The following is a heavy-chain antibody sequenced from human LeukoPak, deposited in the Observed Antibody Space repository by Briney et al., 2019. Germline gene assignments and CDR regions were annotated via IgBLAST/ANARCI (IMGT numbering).Heavy chain of an antibody. CDR2: ISYDGSDR. CDR3: AKGTAAARQHFEN. Sequence: PGRSLRLSCAASGFTFGTGGMHWVRQAPGKGLAWVAAISYDGSDRYYVDSVKGRFIISRDNSMNTLYLQMNSLRPEDTAVYYCAKGTAAARQHFENWGQGILVTVSS. J-gene: IGHJ4*02. D-gene: IGHD6-6*01. V-gene: IGHV3-30*18. CDR1: GFTFGTGG.